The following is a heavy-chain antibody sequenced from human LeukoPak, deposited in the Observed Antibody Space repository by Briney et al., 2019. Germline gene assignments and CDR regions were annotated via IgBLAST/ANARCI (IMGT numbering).Heavy chain of an antibody. D-gene: IGHD6-19*01. CDR2: INHSGST. V-gene: IGHV4-34*01. CDR3: ARDGPGGSSGLNY. Sequence: SETLSLTCAVYGGSFSGYYWSWIRQPPGKGLEWIGEINHSGSTNYNPSLKSRVTISVDTSKNQFSLKLSSVTAADTAVYYCARDGPGGSSGLNYWGQGTLVTVSS. CDR1: GGSFSGYY. J-gene: IGHJ4*02.